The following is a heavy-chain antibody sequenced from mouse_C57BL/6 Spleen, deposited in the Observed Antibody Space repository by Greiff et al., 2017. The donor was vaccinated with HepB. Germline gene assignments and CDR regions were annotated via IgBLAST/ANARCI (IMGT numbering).Heavy chain of an antibody. CDR2: IYPGDGDT. CDR1: GYAFSSSW. Sequence: QVHLKQSGPELVKPGSSVKISCKASGYAFSSSWMNWVKQRPVKGLEWIGRIYPGDGDTNYNRKFKGKATLTADKSSSTAYMQLSRLTSEDSAVYFCAREGLRQKGFAYWGQGTLVTVSA. V-gene: IGHV1-82*01. D-gene: IGHD2-4*01. J-gene: IGHJ3*01. CDR3: AREGLRQKGFAY.